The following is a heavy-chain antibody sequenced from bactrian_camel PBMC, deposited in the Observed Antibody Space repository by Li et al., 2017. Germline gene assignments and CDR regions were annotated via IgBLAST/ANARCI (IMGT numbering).Heavy chain of an antibody. D-gene: IGHD2*01. Sequence: HVQLVESGGGSAESGGSLTLSCVASGDAYSGALMAWFRQAPGKEREGVALIFRGGGTTNYADSVKGRFTISQDTTKTTTWLHMRGLRPEDTAMYYCAADPAKSHVCQWWVIAGSVTPSYWGQGTQVTVS. CDR3: AADPAKSHVCQWWVIAGSVTPSY. CDR2: IFRGGGTT. J-gene: IGHJ4*01. CDR1: GDAYSGAL. V-gene: IGHV3S26*01.